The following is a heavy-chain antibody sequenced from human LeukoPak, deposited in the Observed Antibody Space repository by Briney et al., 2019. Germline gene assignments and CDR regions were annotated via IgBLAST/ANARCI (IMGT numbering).Heavy chain of an antibody. Sequence: GGSLRLSCAASGFTVSSNYMSWVRQAPGKGLEWVSVIYSGGSTYYADSVKGRFTISRDNSKNTLYLQMNSLRAEDTAVYYCARERGMGGDAFDIWGQGTMVTVSS. CDR2: IYSGGST. V-gene: IGHV3-53*01. CDR3: ARERGMGGDAFDI. CDR1: GFTVSSNY. D-gene: IGHD1-26*01. J-gene: IGHJ3*02.